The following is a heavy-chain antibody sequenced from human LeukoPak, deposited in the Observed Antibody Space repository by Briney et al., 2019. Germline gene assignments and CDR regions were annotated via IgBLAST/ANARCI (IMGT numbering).Heavy chain of an antibody. CDR2: IYTGGST. CDR1: GFTFSDHY. J-gene: IGHJ4*02. CDR3: ARDRGYGGYNYYFDY. D-gene: IGHD5-24*01. Sequence: PGGSLRLSCAASGFTFSDHYMAWVRQAPGKGLEWVSVIYTGGSTHYADSVKDRFTISRDNSKNTLYLQMNSLRAEDTAVYYCARDRGYGGYNYYFDYWGQGTLVTVSS. V-gene: IGHV3-66*01.